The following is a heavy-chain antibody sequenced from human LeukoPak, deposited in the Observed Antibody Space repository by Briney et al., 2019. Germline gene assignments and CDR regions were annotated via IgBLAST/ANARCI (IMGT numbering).Heavy chain of an antibody. D-gene: IGHD3-10*02. Sequence: ASLKLSCKASGYTFTAQYMHWVRQAPGQGLEWMGWINPNNGDTKYAQNFLGRVTMTRDTSTTTAYMELRSLRSDDTAVYFCASYPRSVPAPPFDYWGQGTLVTVSS. CDR3: ASYPRSVPAPPFDY. V-gene: IGHV1-2*02. CDR2: INPNNGDT. J-gene: IGHJ4*02. CDR1: GYTFTAQY.